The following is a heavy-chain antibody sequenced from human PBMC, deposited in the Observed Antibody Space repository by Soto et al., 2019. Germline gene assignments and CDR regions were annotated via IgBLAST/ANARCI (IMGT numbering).Heavy chain of an antibody. CDR2: MYHSGIT. J-gene: IGHJ6*02. V-gene: IGHV4-38-2*02. CDR3: ARDRQPSSYIGLDV. D-gene: IGHD4-4*01. Sequence: SETLSLTCAVSGYSIRSGYFWGWIRQPPGKGLEWIGSMYHSGITYYNLSLKSRVTISVDTSKNQLSLKLSSATAADTAVYYCARDRQPSSYIGLDVWGQGTTVTVSS. CDR1: GYSIRSGYF.